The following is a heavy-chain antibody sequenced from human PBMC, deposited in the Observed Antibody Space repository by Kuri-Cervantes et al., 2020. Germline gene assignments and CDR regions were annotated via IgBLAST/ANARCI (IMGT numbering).Heavy chain of an antibody. D-gene: IGHD6-19*01. CDR1: GFTFSDYG. Sequence: GGSLRLSCAASGFTFSDYGMHWVRQAPGKGLEWVAVIYYDGSKEYYTDSVKGRFTISRDNAKNSLYLQMDNLKAEDTALYYCAKDQSEWLAKYSFDSWGQGTPVTVSS. J-gene: IGHJ4*02. V-gene: IGHV3-30*18. CDR3: AKDQSEWLAKYSFDS. CDR2: IYYDGSKE.